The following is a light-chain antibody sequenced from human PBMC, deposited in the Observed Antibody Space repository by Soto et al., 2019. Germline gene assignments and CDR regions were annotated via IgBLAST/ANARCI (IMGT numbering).Light chain of an antibody. CDR1: SSEVGGYNY. CDR3: SSYTSSSTRV. Sequence: QSVLTQPASVSGSPGQSITISCTGTSSEVGGYNYVSWYQQHPGKAPKLMIYEVSNRPSGVSNRFSGSKSGSTASLTISGLQAEDEADYYCSSYTSSSTRVFGTGTKLTVL. J-gene: IGLJ1*01. CDR2: EVS. V-gene: IGLV2-14*01.